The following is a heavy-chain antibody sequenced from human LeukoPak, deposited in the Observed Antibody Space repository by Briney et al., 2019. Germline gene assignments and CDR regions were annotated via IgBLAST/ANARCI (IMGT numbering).Heavy chain of an antibody. J-gene: IGHJ4*02. CDR2: ISGSGGST. CDR3: ARDEVEQTFNY. V-gene: IGHV3-23*01. Sequence: GGSLRLSCAASGFTFSSYAMSWVRQAPGKGLEWVSAISGSGGSTYYADSVKGRFTISRDNAKNSLHLQMNSLRAEDTAVYYCARDEVEQTFNYWGQGTLVTVSS. D-gene: IGHD1-26*01. CDR1: GFTFSSYA.